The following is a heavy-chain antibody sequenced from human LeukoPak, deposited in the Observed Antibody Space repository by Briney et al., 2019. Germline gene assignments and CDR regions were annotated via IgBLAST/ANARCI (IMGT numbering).Heavy chain of an antibody. CDR1: GFTFSDYY. D-gene: IGHD3-10*01. CDR3: ARGRITMVRGVPYFDY. CDR2: ISSSSYT. V-gene: IGHV3-11*06. Sequence: GGSLRLSCAASGFTFSDYYMSWIRQAPGKGLEWVSYISSSSYTNYADSVKGRFTISRDNAKNSLYLQMNSLRAEDTAVYYCARGRITMVRGVPYFDYWGQGTLVTVSS. J-gene: IGHJ4*02.